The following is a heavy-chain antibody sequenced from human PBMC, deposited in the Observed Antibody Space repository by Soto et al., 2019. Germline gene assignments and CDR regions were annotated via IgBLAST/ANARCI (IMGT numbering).Heavy chain of an antibody. V-gene: IGHV4-59*01. CDR2: IYSSENT. J-gene: IGHJ3*02. Sequence: PSETLSLTCTVSGGSMISYSWGWIRQSPGKGLEWIGSIYSSENTYYNPSLLSRVTISVDTSKNQFSLRLSSVTAADTAVYYCARVWGGAFDIWGQGTMVTV. CDR1: GGSMISYS. CDR3: ARVWGGAFDI. D-gene: IGHD3-10*01.